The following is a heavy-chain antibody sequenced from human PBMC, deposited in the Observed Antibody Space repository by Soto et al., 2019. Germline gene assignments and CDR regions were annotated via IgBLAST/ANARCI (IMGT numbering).Heavy chain of an antibody. Sequence: GGSLRLSCAASGFTFSSYSMNWVRQAPGKGLEWVSFISSSSSYIYYADSVKGRFTISRDNAKNSLYLQMNSLRAEDTAVYYCARDGLPIGVVINPDYWGQGTLVTVSS. CDR2: ISSSSSYI. CDR1: GFTFSSYS. V-gene: IGHV3-21*01. J-gene: IGHJ4*02. CDR3: ARDGLPIGVVINPDY. D-gene: IGHD3-22*01.